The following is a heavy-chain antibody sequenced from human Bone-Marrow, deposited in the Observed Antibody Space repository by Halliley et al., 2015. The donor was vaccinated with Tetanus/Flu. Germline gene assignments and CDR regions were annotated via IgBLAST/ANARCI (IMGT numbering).Heavy chain of an antibody. J-gene: IGHJ4*02. Sequence: SLRLSCAASGFTFSSYGMHWVRQAPGKGLEWVAVISYDGSNKYYADSVKGRFTISRDNSKNTLYLQMNSLRAEDTAVYYCARDHYDSSGYYSCADYWGQGTLVTVSS. CDR3: ARDHYDSSGYYSCADY. CDR1: GFTFSSYG. D-gene: IGHD3-22*01. V-gene: IGHV3-30*03. CDR2: ISYDGSNK.